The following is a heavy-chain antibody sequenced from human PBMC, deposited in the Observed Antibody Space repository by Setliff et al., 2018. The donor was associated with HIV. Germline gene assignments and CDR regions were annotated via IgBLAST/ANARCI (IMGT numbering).Heavy chain of an antibody. V-gene: IGHV3-23*01. J-gene: IGHJ6*03. CDR3: ARDLSNSELYYFFYMDV. D-gene: IGHD4-4*01. Sequence: GGSLRLSCAASGFTFTSYAMTWVRQAPGKGLEWVSAISGSGGSTYYADSVKGRFTISRDNSKNTLYLQMNSMRAEDTAVYYCARDLSNSELYYFFYMDVWGKGTTVTVSS. CDR2: ISGSGGST. CDR1: GFTFTSYA.